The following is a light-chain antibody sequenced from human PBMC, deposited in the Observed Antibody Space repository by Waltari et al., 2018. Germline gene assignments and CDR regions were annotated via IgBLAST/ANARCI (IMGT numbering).Light chain of an antibody. V-gene: IGLV2-23*02. CDR2: EVS. J-gene: IGLJ2*01. Sequence: QSALTQPASVSGSPGQSIPISCTGTSSAVGGYNLVPWYQQHPGKAPKLMIYEVSKRPSGVSNRFSGSKSGNTASLTISGLQAEDEADYYCCSYAGSSTYVVFGGGTKLTVL. CDR1: SSAVGGYNL. CDR3: CSYAGSSTYVV.